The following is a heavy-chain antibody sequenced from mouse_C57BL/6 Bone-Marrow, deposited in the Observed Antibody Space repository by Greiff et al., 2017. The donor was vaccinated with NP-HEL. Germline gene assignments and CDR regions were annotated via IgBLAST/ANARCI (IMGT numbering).Heavy chain of an antibody. D-gene: IGHD4-1*01. CDR3: ARRWDYAMDY. CDR1: GFTFSSYG. V-gene: IGHV5-6*02. CDR2: ISRGGGYT. J-gene: IGHJ4*01. Sequence: EVKLVESGGDLVKPGGSLKLSCAASGFTFSSYGMSWVRQTPDKRLEWVATISRGGGYTYYTDRVKGRFTFSRDNAKNTLYLQMSSLKSDDTAVYYCARRWDYAMDYWGQGTSVTVSS.